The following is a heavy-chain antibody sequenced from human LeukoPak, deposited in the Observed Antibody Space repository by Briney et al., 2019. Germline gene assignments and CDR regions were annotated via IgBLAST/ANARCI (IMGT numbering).Heavy chain of an antibody. J-gene: IGHJ4*02. V-gene: IGHV3-23*01. CDR1: GFTFSSSA. D-gene: IGHD5-18*01. CDR3: AKTYGYGRFDY. CDR2: ISGSGGST. Sequence: GGSLRLSCAASGFTFSSSAMNWVRQAPGKGLEWVSGISGSGGSTYYADSVKGRFTISRDNSKNTLYLQMNSLRAEDTGVYYCAKTYGYGRFDYWGQGTLVTVSS.